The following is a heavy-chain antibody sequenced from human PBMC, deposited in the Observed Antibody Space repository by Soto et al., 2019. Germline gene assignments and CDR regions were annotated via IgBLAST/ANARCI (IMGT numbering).Heavy chain of an antibody. Sequence: QITLEESGPTLVKPTQTLTLTCSFSGFSLGDFGEGVGWVRQPPGEALEWLALIYWNDDERYNPPLESRLTISKDPSKNQVVLTMTNMDPLDTATYHCAHERGCFGSRGTWGQGTLVTVSS. J-gene: IGHJ5*02. CDR2: IYWNDDE. V-gene: IGHV2-5*01. D-gene: IGHD3-16*01. CDR1: GFSLGDFGEG. CDR3: AHERGCFGSRGT.